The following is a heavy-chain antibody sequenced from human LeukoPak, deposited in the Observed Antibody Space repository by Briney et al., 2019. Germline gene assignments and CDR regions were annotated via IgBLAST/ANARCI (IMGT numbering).Heavy chain of an antibody. J-gene: IGHJ3*02. CDR2: IIPIFGTA. CDR3: ARSRAGQDGAFDI. CDR1: GGTFSSYA. Sequence: VASVKVSCKASGGTFSSYAISWVRQAPGQGLEWMGGIIPIFGTANYAQKFQGRVTITADKSTSTAYMELSSLRSEDTAVYYCARSRAGQDGAFDIWGQGTMVTVSS. D-gene: IGHD2-15*01. V-gene: IGHV1-69*06.